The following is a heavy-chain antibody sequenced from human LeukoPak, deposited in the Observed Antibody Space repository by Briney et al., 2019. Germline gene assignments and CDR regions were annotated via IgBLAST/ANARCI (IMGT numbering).Heavy chain of an antibody. CDR1: GFTFSSYA. Sequence: GGSLRLSCAASGFTFSSYAMHWVRQAPGKGLESVSAISIHGGDTYYANSVKGRFTISRDNSKNTLYLQMGSLRAEDMAVYYCARVLRDASGYYDYWGQGTLVTVSS. D-gene: IGHD3-22*01. V-gene: IGHV3-64*01. CDR3: ARVLRDASGYYDY. CDR2: ISIHGGDT. J-gene: IGHJ4*02.